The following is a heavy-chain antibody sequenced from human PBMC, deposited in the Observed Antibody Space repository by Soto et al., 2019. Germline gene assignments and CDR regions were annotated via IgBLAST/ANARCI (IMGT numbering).Heavy chain of an antibody. CDR1: GGSFTSNNW. CDR2: IYRTGST. J-gene: IGHJ4*02. V-gene: IGHV4-4*02. Sequence: SETLSLTCSVSGGSFTSNNWWTWVRQPPGQGLEWIGEIYRTGSTNYNPSLKSRVTISLDKPQNQFSRKVTSLTAADTAVYYCATRASETSVDYWGQGTLVTVSS. D-gene: IGHD1-26*01. CDR3: ATRASETSVDY.